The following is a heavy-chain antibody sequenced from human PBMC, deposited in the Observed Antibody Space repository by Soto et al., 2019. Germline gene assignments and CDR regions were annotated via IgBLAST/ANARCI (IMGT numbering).Heavy chain of an antibody. Sequence: QVQLVESGGGVVQPGTSLTLSCAASGFTLSRNGMHWVRQAPGKGLEWVAILWNDGNTKYYADSVQGRFDISRDSSRNTLYLQMNSLRVEDTAIYYCARDYGYLGYDSWGQGTLVTVSS. CDR2: LWNDGNTK. J-gene: IGHJ4*02. CDR3: ARDYGYLGYDS. V-gene: IGHV3-33*01. D-gene: IGHD6-25*01. CDR1: GFTLSRNG.